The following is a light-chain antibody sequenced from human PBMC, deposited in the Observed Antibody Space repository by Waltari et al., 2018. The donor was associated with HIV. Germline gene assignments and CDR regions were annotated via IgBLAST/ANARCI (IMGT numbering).Light chain of an antibody. J-gene: IGLJ2*01. CDR3: QSYDSLSNVV. Sequence: QSVLTQPPSVSGAPGQRVTISCTGTNSNIGAGYDAHWYQQLPGSAPKLLMFDNRKRPSGVPDRFSGSKSGTSASLVITGLQAADEAVYYCQSYDSLSNVVFGGGTKLIVL. CDR1: NSNIGAGYD. CDR2: DNR. V-gene: IGLV1-40*01.